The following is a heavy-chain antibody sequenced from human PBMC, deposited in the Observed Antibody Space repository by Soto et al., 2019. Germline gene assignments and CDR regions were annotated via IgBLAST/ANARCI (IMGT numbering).Heavy chain of an antibody. V-gene: IGHV1-69*01. D-gene: IGHD3-3*01. CDR3: ASITVFVVIALTSNTWFDP. CDR2: IIPVFSAT. J-gene: IGHJ5*02. Sequence: QVHLIQSGAEVKKPGSSVKVSCKASGGTFNNYAFSWVRQAPGQGLEWMGGIIPVFSATHYAQNFQGRVTTSASASTKPVDFDLSSLRSDDTAVYFCASITVFVVIALTSNTWFDPWGQGTVVIVSS. CDR1: GGTFNNYA.